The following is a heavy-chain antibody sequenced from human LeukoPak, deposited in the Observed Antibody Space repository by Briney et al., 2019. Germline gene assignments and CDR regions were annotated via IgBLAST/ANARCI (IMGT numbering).Heavy chain of an antibody. CDR1: GFTFSNYW. Sequence: GGSLRLSCAASGFTFSNYWMHWVRQAPGKGLVWVSRIKSDGRTTYYADSVKGRFTISRDDAKNTLYLQMNSLRAEDTAVYYCARGKYSSGWFDYWGQGTLVTVSS. D-gene: IGHD6-19*01. CDR2: IKSDGRTT. V-gene: IGHV3-74*01. CDR3: ARGKYSSGWFDY. J-gene: IGHJ4*02.